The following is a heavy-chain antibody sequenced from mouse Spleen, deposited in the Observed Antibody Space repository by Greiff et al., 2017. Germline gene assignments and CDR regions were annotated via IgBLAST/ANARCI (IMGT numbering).Heavy chain of an antibody. J-gene: IGHJ4*01. CDR2: IDPNSGGT. CDR3: ARRDLLGDYYAMDY. D-gene: IGHD2-1*01. V-gene: IGHV1-72*01. Sequence: VQLQQPGAELVKPGASVKLSCKASGYTFTSYWMHWVKQRPGRGLEWIGRIDPNSGGTKYNEKFKSKATLTVDKPSSTAYMQLSSLTSEDSAVDYCARRDLLGDYYAMDYWGQGTSVTVSS. CDR1: GYTFTSYW.